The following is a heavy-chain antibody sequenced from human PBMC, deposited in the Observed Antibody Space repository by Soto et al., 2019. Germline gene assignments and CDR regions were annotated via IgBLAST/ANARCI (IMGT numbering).Heavy chain of an antibody. V-gene: IGHV3-74*01. CDR3: ARDWDSGWFNYYYGMDV. J-gene: IGHJ6*02. CDR1: GFTFSSDW. D-gene: IGHD6-19*01. CDR2: INTDGSDT. Sequence: LRLSCAASGFTFSSDWMHWVRQAPGKGLVWVSRINTDGSDTNYADSVKGRFTISRDNAKNTLSLQMNRLRAEDTALYYCARDWDSGWFNYYYGMDVWGQGTTVTVSS.